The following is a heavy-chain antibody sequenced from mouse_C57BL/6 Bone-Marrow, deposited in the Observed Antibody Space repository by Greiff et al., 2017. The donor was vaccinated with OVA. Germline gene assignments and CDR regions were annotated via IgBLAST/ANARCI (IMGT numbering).Heavy chain of an antibody. V-gene: IGHV5-2*01. J-gene: IGHJ4*01. CDR2: INSDGGST. CDR3: ARHDGYYGDAMDD. D-gene: IGHD2-3*01. Sequence: EVQGVESGGGLVQPGESLKLSCESNEYAFPSHDMSWVRKTPEKRLELVAAINSDGGSTYYPATMARRFIISRDNTKQTLYLQMSSLRSEDTALYYCARHDGYYGDAMDDWGQGTSVTVSS. CDR1: EYAFPSHD.